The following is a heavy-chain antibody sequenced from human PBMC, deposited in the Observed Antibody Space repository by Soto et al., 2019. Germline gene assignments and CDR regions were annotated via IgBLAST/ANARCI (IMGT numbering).Heavy chain of an antibody. Sequence: EVQLVESGGGLVKPGGSLRLSCAASGFTFSSYSMNWVRQAPGEGLEWVSSISSSSSYIYYADSVKGRFTISRDNAKNSLYLQMNSLRAEDTAVYYCARITTVSTYRYFDYWGQGTLVTVST. CDR1: GFTFSSYS. CDR3: ARITTVSTYRYFDY. J-gene: IGHJ4*02. D-gene: IGHD4-17*01. CDR2: ISSSSSYI. V-gene: IGHV3-21*01.